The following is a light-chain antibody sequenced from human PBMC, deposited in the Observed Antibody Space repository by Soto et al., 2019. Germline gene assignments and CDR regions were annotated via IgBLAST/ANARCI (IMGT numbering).Light chain of an antibody. CDR2: LGS. CDR1: QSLLHSNGKTF. CDR3: MQAVQTPYT. J-gene: IGKJ2*01. Sequence: DIVMTQSPLSLPVTPGEPATISCRSSQSLLHSNGKTFFDWYLQKPGQSPQVLLYLGSNRASGVSDRCSGSWSGTDFILKLSRVEAEDVGVYYCMQAVQTPYTFRHGTKLEIK. V-gene: IGKV2-28*01.